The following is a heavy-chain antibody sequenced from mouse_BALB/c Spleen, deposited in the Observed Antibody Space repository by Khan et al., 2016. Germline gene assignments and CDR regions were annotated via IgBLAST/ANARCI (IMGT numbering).Heavy chain of an antibody. J-gene: IGHJ2*01. CDR2: IDPANGNT. V-gene: IGHV14-3*02. CDR3: ARSTDY. Sequence: VQLQQSGAELVKPGASVKLSCTATGFNIKDTYMHWVKQRPEQGLEWIGRIDPANGNTKYDPKFQGKATITADTSSNTAYLQLSSLTSDDTAVDYCARSTDYWGQGTTLTVSS. CDR1: GFNIKDTY.